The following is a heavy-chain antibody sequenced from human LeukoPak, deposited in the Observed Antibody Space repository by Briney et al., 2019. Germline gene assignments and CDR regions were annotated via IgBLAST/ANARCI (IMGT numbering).Heavy chain of an antibody. CDR1: GFTFSSYW. J-gene: IGHJ3*02. Sequence: PGGSLRLSCAASGFTFSSYWMHWVRQAPGKGLVWVSRINTDGSSTSYADSVKGRFTISRDNAKNTLYLQMNSLRAEDTAVYYCAILYSSSWYGPYDAFDIWGQGTMVTVSS. V-gene: IGHV3-74*01. CDR3: AILYSSSWYGPYDAFDI. D-gene: IGHD6-13*01. CDR2: INTDGSST.